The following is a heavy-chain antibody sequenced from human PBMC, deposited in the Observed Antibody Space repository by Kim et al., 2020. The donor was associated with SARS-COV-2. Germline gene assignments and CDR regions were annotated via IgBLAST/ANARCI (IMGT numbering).Heavy chain of an antibody. V-gene: IGHV3-15*01. Sequence: GGSLRLSCAASGFTFSNAWMNWVRQAPGKGLEWVARIKSKSNGWTTGYVAPVKGRFTISRDDSKNTLFLQMSSLKTDETAVYYFTSDLGEYCGGDFYSRVWGLETTVTVSS. CDR1: GFTFSNAW. J-gene: IGHJ6*01. CDR3: TSDLGEYCGGDFYSRV. CDR2: IKSKSNGWTT. D-gene: IGHD2-21*02.